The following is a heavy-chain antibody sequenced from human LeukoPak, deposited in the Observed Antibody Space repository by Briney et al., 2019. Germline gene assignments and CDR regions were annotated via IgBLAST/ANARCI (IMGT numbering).Heavy chain of an antibody. V-gene: IGHV5-51*01. J-gene: IGHJ4*02. CDR2: VYLGDSDT. D-gene: IGHD3-9*01. Sequence: GESLKISCQGSGYSFTKSWVGWVRQMPGKGLEWMGIVYLGDSDTRYSPSFQGQVIISVDTSITTAYLQWSNLKASDSGIYYCTTSSPYDPLTGFPEYYFDFWGQGTLVTVSS. CDR1: GYSFTKSW. CDR3: TTSSPYDPLTGFPEYYFDF.